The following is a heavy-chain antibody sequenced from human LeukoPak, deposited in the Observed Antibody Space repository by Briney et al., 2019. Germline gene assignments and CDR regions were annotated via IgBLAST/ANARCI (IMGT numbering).Heavy chain of an antibody. J-gene: IGHJ4*02. CDR3: ASSGSYYNSYLDY. CDR2: INPNSGGT. D-gene: IGHD3-10*01. CDR1: GYTFSGYY. V-gene: IGHV1-2*02. Sequence: ASVKVSCKSSGYTFSGYYMHWVRQAPGQGLEWMGWINPNSGGTNYAQKFQGRVTKTRDTSISTAYMELSRLRSDDTAVYYCASSGSYYNSYLDYWGQGTLVTVSS.